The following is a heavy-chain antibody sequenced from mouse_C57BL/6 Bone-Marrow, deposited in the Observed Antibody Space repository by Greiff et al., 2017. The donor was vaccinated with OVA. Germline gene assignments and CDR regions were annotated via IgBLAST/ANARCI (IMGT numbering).Heavy chain of an antibody. Sequence: QVQLQQSGAELARPGASVKLSCKASGYTFTSYGISWVKQRTGQGLEWIGEIYPRSGNTYYNEKFKGKATLTADKSSSTAYMELRSLTSEDSAVYFCARYDYYSNLHYAMDYWGQGTSVTVSS. V-gene: IGHV1-81*01. CDR1: GYTFTSYG. CDR3: ARYDYYSNLHYAMDY. D-gene: IGHD2-5*01. J-gene: IGHJ4*01. CDR2: IYPRSGNT.